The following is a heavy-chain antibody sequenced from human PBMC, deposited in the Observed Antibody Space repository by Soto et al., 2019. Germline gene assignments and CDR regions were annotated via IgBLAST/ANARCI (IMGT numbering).Heavy chain of an antibody. V-gene: IGHV4-31*03. CDR1: GGSITSANYY. CDR3: ARMGLHLGELSRNWFDP. CDR2: IYSSGTT. Sequence: QVQLQGSGPGLVKPSQTLSLSCSISGGSITSANYYWAWIRLFPGKGLEWIGYIYSSGTTHYNPSLKRRATISLDTSNNQFSLEVKSATAADTAVYYCARMGLHLGELSRNWFDPWGQGSLVTVSS. D-gene: IGHD3-16*02. J-gene: IGHJ5*02.